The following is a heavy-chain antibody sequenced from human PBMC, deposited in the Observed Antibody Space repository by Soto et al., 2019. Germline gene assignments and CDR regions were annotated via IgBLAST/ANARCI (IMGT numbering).Heavy chain of an antibody. Sequence: PVCSLRLSCAASGFTFSSYSMNWVRQAPGKGLEWVSSISSSSSYIYYADSVKGRFTISRDNAKNSLYLQMNSLRAEDTAVYYCATDPASPTGDVGGQGTTVTGSS. D-gene: IGHD2-2*01. V-gene: IGHV3-21*01. CDR2: ISSSSSYI. CDR3: ATDPASPTGDV. CDR1: GFTFSSYS. J-gene: IGHJ6*01.